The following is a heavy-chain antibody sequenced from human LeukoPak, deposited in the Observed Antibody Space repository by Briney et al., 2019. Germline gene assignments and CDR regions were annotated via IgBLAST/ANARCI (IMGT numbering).Heavy chain of an antibody. V-gene: IGHV1-18*01. CDR3: AREGKYYDFWSGYLYYYYYMDV. CDR2: ISAYNGNT. Sequence: ASVTVSCKASGYTFTSYGISWVRQAPGQGLEWMGWISAYNGNTNYAQKLQGRVTMTTDTSTSTAYMELRSLRSDDTAVYYCAREGKYYDFWSGYLYYYYYMDVWGKGTTVTVSS. J-gene: IGHJ6*03. D-gene: IGHD3-3*01. CDR1: GYTFTSYG.